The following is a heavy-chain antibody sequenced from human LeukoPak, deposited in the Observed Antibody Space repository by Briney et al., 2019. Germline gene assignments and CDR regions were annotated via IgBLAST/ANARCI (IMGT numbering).Heavy chain of an antibody. V-gene: IGHV4-34*01. CDR3: ESTPTKTVVAATGYNWFDP. CDR2: INHSGST. CDR1: GGSFSGYY. J-gene: IGHJ5*02. Sequence: SETLSLTCAVYGGSFSGYYWSWIRQPPGKGLEWIGEINHSGSTNYNPSLKSRVTISVDTSKNQFSLKLSSVTAADTAVYYCESTPTKTVVAATGYNWFDPWGQGTLVTVSS. D-gene: IGHD2-15*01.